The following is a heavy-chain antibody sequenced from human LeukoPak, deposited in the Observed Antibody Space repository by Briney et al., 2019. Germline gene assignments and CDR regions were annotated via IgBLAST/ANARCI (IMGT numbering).Heavy chain of an antibody. V-gene: IGHV1-8*02. D-gene: IGHD5-12*01. CDR2: MNPNSGNT. CDR3: ARDPWATYSDYDSSY. CDR1: GYTFTGYY. J-gene: IGHJ4*02. Sequence: ASVKVSCKASGYTFTGYYMHWVRQAPGQGLEWMGWMNPNSGNTGYAQKFQGRVTMTRNTSISTAYMELRSLRSDDTAVYYCARDPWATYSDYDSSYWGQGTLVTVSS.